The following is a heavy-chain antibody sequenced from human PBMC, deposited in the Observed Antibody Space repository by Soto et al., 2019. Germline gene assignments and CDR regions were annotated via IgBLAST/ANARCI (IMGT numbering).Heavy chain of an antibody. Sequence: KESGPTLVKPTQTLTLTYTFSGFSLSTTGEGVGWIRQPPGKALEWLAVIYWNDDKSYSPSLKSRLTISKDTSKKQVVLTMMNMAPVDTGTYYCAQVDDVAALFAYLGQGTLVTVSS. CDR1: GFSLSTTGEG. D-gene: IGHD6-6*01. V-gene: IGHV2-5*01. J-gene: IGHJ4*02. CDR3: AQVDDVAALFAY. CDR2: IYWNDDK.